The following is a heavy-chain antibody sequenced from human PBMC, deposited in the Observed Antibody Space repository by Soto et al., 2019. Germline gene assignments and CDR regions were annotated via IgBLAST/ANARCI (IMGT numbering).Heavy chain of an antibody. J-gene: IGHJ6*02. Sequence: SETLCVTCGVADGSSGSSSGWSWVSQPPGKGLEWIGEIYHSGSTNYNPSLKSRVTISVDKSKNQFSLKLGSVTAADTAVYYCARATVTTTGYYYGMDVWGQGTTVTVSS. D-gene: IGHD4-4*01. V-gene: IGHV4-4*02. CDR3: ARATVTTTGYYYGMDV. CDR2: IYHSGST. CDR1: DGSSGSSSG.